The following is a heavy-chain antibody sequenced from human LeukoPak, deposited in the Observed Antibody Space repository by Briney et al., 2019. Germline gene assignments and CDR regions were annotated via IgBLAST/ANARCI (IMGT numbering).Heavy chain of an antibody. CDR3: ARIPAITIFGVVIDNYYMDV. Sequence: SETLSLTCTVSGGSISSSSYYWGWLRQPPGKGLEWIVRIYYSGSTYYNPSLKSRVTISVDTSKNQFSLKLSSVTAADTAVYYCARIPAITIFGVVIDNYYMDVWGKGTTVTVSS. D-gene: IGHD3-3*01. CDR1: GGSISSSSYY. CDR2: IYYSGST. V-gene: IGHV4-39*01. J-gene: IGHJ6*03.